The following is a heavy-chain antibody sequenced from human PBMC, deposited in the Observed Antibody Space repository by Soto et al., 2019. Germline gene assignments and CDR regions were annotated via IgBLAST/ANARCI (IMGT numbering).Heavy chain of an antibody. Sequence: QVQLQQSGAGLLKPSETLSLTCAVYGESFSGYIWTWIRQTPGKGLQWIGQINHSGSASYNPSLXRRVTISVHTSXXXFXXELSSVTAADTAVYYCARGLITGSHYSGGWYYFDSWGQGTQVTVSS. J-gene: IGHJ4*02. D-gene: IGHD6-19*01. CDR2: INHSGSA. CDR1: GESFSGYI. V-gene: IGHV4-34*01. CDR3: ARGLITGSHYSGGWYYFDS.